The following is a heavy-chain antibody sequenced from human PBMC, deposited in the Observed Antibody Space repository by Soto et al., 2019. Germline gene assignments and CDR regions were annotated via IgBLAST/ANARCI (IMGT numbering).Heavy chain of an antibody. CDR3: ARGGYSYGMSWGYYYYMDV. CDR2: IYYSGST. CDR1: GGSISSSSYY. D-gene: IGHD5-18*01. V-gene: IGHV4-39*01. Sequence: PSETLSLTCTVSGGSISSSSYYWGLIRQPPGKGLEWIGSIYYSGSTYYNPSLKSRVTISVDTSKNQFSLKLSSVTAADTAVYYCARGGYSYGMSWGYYYYMDVWGKGTTVTVSS. J-gene: IGHJ6*03.